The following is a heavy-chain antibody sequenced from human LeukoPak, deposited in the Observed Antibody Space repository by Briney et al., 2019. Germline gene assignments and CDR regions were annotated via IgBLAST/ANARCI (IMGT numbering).Heavy chain of an antibody. J-gene: IGHJ4*02. V-gene: IGHV1-18*01. Sequence: RASVKVSCKASGYTFTNYGITWVRQAPGQGLEWMGWISASNGDTHYSEKFQDRITVTTDTSTSTAYMELRSLVSDDTAVYYCARGSHVERDDFWGQGTLITVSS. CDR2: ISASNGDT. CDR3: ARGSHVERDDF. CDR1: GYTFTNYG. D-gene: IGHD1-1*01.